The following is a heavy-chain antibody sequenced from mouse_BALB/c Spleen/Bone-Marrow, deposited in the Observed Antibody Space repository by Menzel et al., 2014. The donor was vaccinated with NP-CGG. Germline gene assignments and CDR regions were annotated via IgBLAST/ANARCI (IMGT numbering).Heavy chain of an antibody. Sequence: EVKLVESGGGLVQPGGSLKLSCAASRFDFSRYWMSWVRQAPGKGLEWIGEINPDSSTINYTPSLKDKFIISRDNANNTLHXXMSKVRSEDTFLYYCAXXXXXGNLFVWGPGTPVTVSS. CDR3: AXXXXXGNLFV. V-gene: IGHV4-1*02. CDR2: INPDSSTI. J-gene: IGHJ1*01. D-gene: IGHD1-1*01. CDR1: RFDFSRYW.